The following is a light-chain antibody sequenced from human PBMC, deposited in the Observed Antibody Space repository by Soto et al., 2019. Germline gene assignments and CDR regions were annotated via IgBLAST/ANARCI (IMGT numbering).Light chain of an antibody. CDR3: QQYETYWS. CDR2: KAS. V-gene: IGKV1-5*03. CDR1: QGIGIW. Sequence: DIQVTQSPSTLSASVGDRVTITCRASQGIGIWVAWYQQKPGRAPNLLIYKASSLASGVPSRFSGSGSETEFTLTISSLQPDDFAAYYCQQYETYWSFGQGTKVDIK. J-gene: IGKJ1*01.